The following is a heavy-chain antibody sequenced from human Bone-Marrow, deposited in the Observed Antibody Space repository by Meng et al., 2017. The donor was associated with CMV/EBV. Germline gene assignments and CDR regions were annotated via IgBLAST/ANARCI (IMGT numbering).Heavy chain of an antibody. Sequence: GGSLRLSCAASGFTFSSYWMHWVRQAPGKGLVWVSRINSDGSSTSYADSVKGRFTISRDNAKNTLYLQMNSLRVEDTAMYYCAKAAVFEKIVVVPTAIDSWGRGTRVTVSS. V-gene: IGHV3-74*01. D-gene: IGHD2-2*01. CDR3: AKAAVFEKIVVVPTAIDS. CDR2: INSDGSST. J-gene: IGHJ5*01. CDR1: GFTFSSYW.